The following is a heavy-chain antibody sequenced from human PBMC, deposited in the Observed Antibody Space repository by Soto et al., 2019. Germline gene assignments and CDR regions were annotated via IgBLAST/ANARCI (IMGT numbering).Heavy chain of an antibody. CDR1: GFIFSGYA. CDR3: ARDNPRSSGWDV. Sequence: ESGGGVVQPGGSLRLSCAASGFIFSGYAMHWVRQAPGKGLEWVAVISYDGNTQYYADSVKGRFTISRDNAKNSLYLQMNSLRDEDTAVYYCARDNPRSSGWDVWGQGTTVTVSS. CDR2: ISYDGNTQ. J-gene: IGHJ6*02. V-gene: IGHV3-30-3*01.